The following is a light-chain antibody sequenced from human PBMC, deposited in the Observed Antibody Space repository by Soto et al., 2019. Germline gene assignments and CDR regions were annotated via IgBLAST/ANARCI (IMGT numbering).Light chain of an antibody. CDR2: GAS. CDR3: LHDDRSGT. J-gene: IGKJ1*01. Sequence: NQSPSAQRLAGEECRSLSCMASQSVSSNYLAWYQQKPGQAPRLLIFGASIRATGIPDRFSGSGSGKAITVSIIGMPPEDLVGYLWLHDDRSGTFGEGTKVDIK. V-gene: IGKV3D-7*01. CDR1: QSVSSNY.